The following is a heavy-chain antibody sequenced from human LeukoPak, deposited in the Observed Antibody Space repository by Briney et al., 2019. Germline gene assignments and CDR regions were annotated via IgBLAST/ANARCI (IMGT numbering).Heavy chain of an antibody. Sequence: SETLSLTCTVSGGSISSYYWSWIRQPAGKGLEWIGRIYTSGSTNYNPSLKSRVTMSVDTSKNQFSLKLSSVTAADTAVYYCASIRSWFGELLRDYWGQGTLVTVSS. CDR1: GGSISSYY. J-gene: IGHJ4*02. V-gene: IGHV4-4*07. CDR3: ASIRSWFGELLRDY. D-gene: IGHD3-10*01. CDR2: IYTSGST.